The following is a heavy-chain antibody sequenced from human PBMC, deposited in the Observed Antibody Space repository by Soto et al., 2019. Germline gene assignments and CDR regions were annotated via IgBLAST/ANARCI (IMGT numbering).Heavy chain of an antibody. V-gene: IGHV1-58*01. J-gene: IGHJ5*02. CDR3: AAFITMIVASALFDP. Sequence: SVKRAWKGAGLGFTSAPVRWGRQAREQRLEWIGWIVVGSGNTNYAQKFQERVTITRDMSTSTAYMELSSLRSEDTAVYYCAAFITMIVASALFDPWGQGTLVTVSS. CDR1: GLGFTSAP. CDR2: IVVGSGNT. D-gene: IGHD3-22*01.